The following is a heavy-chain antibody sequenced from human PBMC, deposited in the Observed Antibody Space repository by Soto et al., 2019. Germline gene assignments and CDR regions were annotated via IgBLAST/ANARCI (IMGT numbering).Heavy chain of an antibody. CDR2: ISYDGSNK. CDR1: GFTFSSYA. Sequence: GGSLRLSCAASGFTFSSYAMHWVRQAPGKGLEWVAVISYDGSNKYYADSVKGRFTISRDNSKNTLYLQMNSLRAEDTAVYYCATVRAAAARRYYYGMDVWGQGTTVTVSS. V-gene: IGHV3-30-3*01. J-gene: IGHJ6*02. CDR3: ATVRAAAARRYYYGMDV. D-gene: IGHD6-13*01.